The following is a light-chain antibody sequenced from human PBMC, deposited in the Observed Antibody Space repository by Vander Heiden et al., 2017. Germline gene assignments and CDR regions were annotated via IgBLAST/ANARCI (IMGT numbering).Light chain of an antibody. CDR3: QQYNNWPPLT. CDR2: GAS. J-gene: IGKJ4*01. CDR1: QIVSSN. V-gene: IGKV3-15*01. Sequence: ELVMTQSPATLSVSPGERATLSCRASQIVSSNLAWYQQKPGQAPRLLSYGASTRATGIPARFSGSGSGTEFTLTISSLQSEDFAVYYCQQYNNWPPLTFGGGTKVEIK.